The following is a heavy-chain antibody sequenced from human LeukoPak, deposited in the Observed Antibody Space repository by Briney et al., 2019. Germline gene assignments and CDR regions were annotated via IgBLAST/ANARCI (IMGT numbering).Heavy chain of an antibody. Sequence: GGSLRLSCGASGFTFSSYAVSWVRQAPGKGLEWVSTIVNSGDSTYYEDSVKGRFTISRDNSKNTLYLQMNSLRAEDTAVYYCAKVALEMATIDAFDIWGQGTMVTVSS. CDR3: AKVALEMATIDAFDI. CDR1: GFTFSSYA. CDR2: IVNSGDST. V-gene: IGHV3-23*01. J-gene: IGHJ3*02. D-gene: IGHD5-24*01.